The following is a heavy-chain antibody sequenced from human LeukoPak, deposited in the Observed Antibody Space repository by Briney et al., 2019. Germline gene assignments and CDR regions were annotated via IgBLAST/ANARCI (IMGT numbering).Heavy chain of an antibody. CDR3: VRLYPPGIAAAGTSYWFDP. CDR1: GYSFTSYW. D-gene: IGHD6-13*01. Sequence: GESLKISCKGSGYSFTSYWIGWVRQMPGKGLEWMGIIYPGDSDTGYSPSFQGQVTISADKSISTAYLQWSSLKASDTAMYYCVRLYPPGIAAAGTSYWFDPWGQGTLVTVSS. CDR2: IYPGDSDT. J-gene: IGHJ5*02. V-gene: IGHV5-51*01.